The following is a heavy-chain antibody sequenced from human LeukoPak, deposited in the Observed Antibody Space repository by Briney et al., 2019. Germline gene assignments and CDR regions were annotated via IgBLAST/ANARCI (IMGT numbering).Heavy chain of an antibody. CDR3: ASGHIAMITGHGGDLDY. Sequence: ASVKVSCKASGYTFTSYYMHWVRQAPGQGLEWMGIINPSGGSTGYAQKFQGRVTMTRNTSTSTVYMELSSLRSEDTAVYYCASGHIAMITGHGGDLDYWGQGTLVTVSS. D-gene: IGHD5-18*01. J-gene: IGHJ4*02. V-gene: IGHV1-46*01. CDR1: GYTFTSYY. CDR2: INPSGGST.